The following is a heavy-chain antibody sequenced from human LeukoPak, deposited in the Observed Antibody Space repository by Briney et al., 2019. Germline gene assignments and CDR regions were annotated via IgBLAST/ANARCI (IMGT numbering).Heavy chain of an antibody. V-gene: IGHV1-24*01. CDR3: ASEETSIVTRPWY. D-gene: IGHD6-6*01. Sequence: ASVKVSCKVSGYTLTELSMHWVRQAPGKGLEWMGGFDPEDGETIYAQKFQGRVTMTRDTSINTAYMELSRLRSDDTAVYYCASEETSIVTRPWYWGQGTLVTVSS. CDR2: FDPEDGET. CDR1: GYTLTELS. J-gene: IGHJ4*02.